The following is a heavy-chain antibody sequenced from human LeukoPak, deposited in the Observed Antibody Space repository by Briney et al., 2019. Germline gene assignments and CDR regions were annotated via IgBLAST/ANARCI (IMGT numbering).Heavy chain of an antibody. CDR2: IYYSGST. CDR1: GGSIGSSSYY. J-gene: IGHJ4*02. CDR3: AGTYGSGSYYKGDLDY. Sequence: PSETLSLTCTVSGGSIGSSSYYWGWIRQPPGKGLEWIGSIYYSGSTYYSPSLKSRVTISVGTSKNQFSLKLSSVTAADTAVYYCAGTYGSGSYYKGDLDYWGQGTLVTVSS. V-gene: IGHV4-39*07. D-gene: IGHD3-10*01.